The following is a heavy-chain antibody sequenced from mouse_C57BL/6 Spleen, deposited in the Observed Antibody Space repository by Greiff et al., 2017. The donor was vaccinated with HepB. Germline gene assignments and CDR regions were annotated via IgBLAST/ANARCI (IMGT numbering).Heavy chain of an antibody. CDR3: VRHDYGSSLWYFDV. CDR2: IRSKSNNYAT. CDR1: GFSFNTYA. V-gene: IGHV10-1*01. Sequence: DVKLVESGGGLVQPKGSLKLSCAASGFSFNTYAMNWVRQAPGKGLEWVARIRSKSNNYATYYADSVKDRFTISRDDSESMLYLQMNNLKTEDTAMYYCVRHDYGSSLWYFDVWGTGTTVTVSS. J-gene: IGHJ1*03. D-gene: IGHD1-1*01.